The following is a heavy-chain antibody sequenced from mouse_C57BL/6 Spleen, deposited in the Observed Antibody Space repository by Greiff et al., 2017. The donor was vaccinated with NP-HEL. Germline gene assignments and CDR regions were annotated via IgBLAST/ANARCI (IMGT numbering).Heavy chain of an antibody. CDR3: ARIGIYYYGSSYFYAMDY. J-gene: IGHJ4*01. Sequence: QVQLKESGPGLVQPSQSLSITCTVSGFSLTSYGVHWVRQSPGKGLEWLGVIWSGGSTDYNAAFISRLSISKDNYKSQVFFKMNSLQADDTAIYYCARIGIYYYGSSYFYAMDYWGQGTSVTVSS. V-gene: IGHV2-2*01. CDR1: GFSLTSYG. CDR2: IWSGGST. D-gene: IGHD1-1*01.